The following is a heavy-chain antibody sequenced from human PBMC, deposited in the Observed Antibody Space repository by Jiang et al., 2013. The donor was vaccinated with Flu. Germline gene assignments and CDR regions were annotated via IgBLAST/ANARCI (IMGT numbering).Heavy chain of an antibody. CDR2: IVPVLGIT. CDR3: ATSTSSPSYYFDG. Sequence: SGAEVKKPGSSVKVSCKASGGTFNKYTLGWVRQAPGQGLEWMGRIVPVLGITDYAQQFQGRVIFTADKSTGTATMELSSLTSEDTAVYYCATSTSSPSYYFDGWGQGNPYYRLL. J-gene: IGHJ4*02. CDR1: GGTFNKYT. V-gene: IGHV1-69*04. D-gene: IGHD2-2*01.